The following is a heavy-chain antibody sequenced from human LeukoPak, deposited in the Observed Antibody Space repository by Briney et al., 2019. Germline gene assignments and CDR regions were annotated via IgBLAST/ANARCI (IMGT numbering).Heavy chain of an antibody. CDR1: GFTFSSYW. Sequence: GGSLRLSCAASGFTFSSYWMSWVRQAPGKGLEWVANIKQDGSEKYYVDSVKGRFTISRDNAKNSLFLQMNSLRAEDTAVYYCARDLTAQYYDFWSGLGYYMDVWGKGTTVTVSS. CDR2: IKQDGSEK. V-gene: IGHV3-7*01. CDR3: ARDLTAQYYDFWSGLGYYMDV. J-gene: IGHJ6*03. D-gene: IGHD3-3*01.